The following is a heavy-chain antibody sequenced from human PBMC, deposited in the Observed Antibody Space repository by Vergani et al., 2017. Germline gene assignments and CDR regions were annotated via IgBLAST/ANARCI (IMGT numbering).Heavy chain of an antibody. V-gene: IGHV3-23*01. J-gene: IGHJ6*02. Sequence: EVQLLESGGGSAQPGESLRLSCVASGFTFTAHGLNWVRQAPGKGLEWVSGISGQNFRTHYADSVKGRFTISRDDSKNTVYLEMNSLRAEDTAFYYCGKSIGGYYTMYGVDVWGQGTTVTVSS. CDR1: GFTFTAHG. CDR2: ISGQNFRT. CDR3: GKSIGGYYTMYGVDV. D-gene: IGHD3-3*01.